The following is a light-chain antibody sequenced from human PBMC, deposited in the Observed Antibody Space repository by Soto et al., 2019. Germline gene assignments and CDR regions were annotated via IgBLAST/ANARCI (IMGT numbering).Light chain of an antibody. J-gene: IGKJ1*01. CDR2: MAS. CDR1: QTISSS. Sequence: DIQMTQSPSTLSASLGDRVTITCRASQTISSSLAWYQQKPGKAPRLLIYMASSLESGVPSRFSGSGSGTEFTLTISSLQPDDFATYYCQQYNSYSEAFGQGTKVDI. V-gene: IGKV1-5*03. CDR3: QQYNSYSEA.